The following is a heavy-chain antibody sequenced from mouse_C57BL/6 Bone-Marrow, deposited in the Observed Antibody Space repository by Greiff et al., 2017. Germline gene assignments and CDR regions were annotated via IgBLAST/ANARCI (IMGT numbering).Heavy chain of an antibody. CDR3: ARQGITTVAENYAMDY. Sequence: EVQLQQSGPELVKPGASVKISCKASGYTFTDYYMNWVKQSHGKSLEWIGDINPNNGGTSYNQKFKGKATLTVDKSSSTAYMELRSLTSEDSAVYYCARQGITTVAENYAMDYWGQGTSVTVSS. J-gene: IGHJ4*01. D-gene: IGHD1-1*01. CDR1: GYTFTDYY. V-gene: IGHV1-26*01. CDR2: INPNNGGT.